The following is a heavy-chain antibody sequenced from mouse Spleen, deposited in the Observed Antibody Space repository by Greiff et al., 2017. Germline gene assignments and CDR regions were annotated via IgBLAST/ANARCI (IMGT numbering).Heavy chain of an antibody. Sequence: DVQLVESGGGLVKPGGSLKLSCAASGFTFSSYAMSWVRQTPEKRLEWVATISSGGSYTYYPDSVKGRFTISRDNAKNTLYLQMSSLRSEDTAMYYCATQGIYGNYDYAMDYWGQGTSVTVSS. D-gene: IGHD2-1*01. J-gene: IGHJ4*01. CDR1: GFTFSSYA. CDR3: ATQGIYGNYDYAMDY. CDR2: ISSGGSYT. V-gene: IGHV5-9-3*01.